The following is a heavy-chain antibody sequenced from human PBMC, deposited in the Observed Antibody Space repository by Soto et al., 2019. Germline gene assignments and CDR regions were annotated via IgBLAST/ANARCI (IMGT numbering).Heavy chain of an antibody. D-gene: IGHD1-1*01. CDR3: ASSKYRSQFDY. Sequence: EGSLRLSCAASGFTVSSNYMSWVRQAPGKGLEWVSVIYSGGNTYYADSVKGRFTISRDNSKNTLYLQVNSLRVEDTAVYYCASSKYRSQFDYWGQGTLVTVSS. CDR2: IYSGGNT. CDR1: GFTVSSNY. V-gene: IGHV3-53*01. J-gene: IGHJ4*02.